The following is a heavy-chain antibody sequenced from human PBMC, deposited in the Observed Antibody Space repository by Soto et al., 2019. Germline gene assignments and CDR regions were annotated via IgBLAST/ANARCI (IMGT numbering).Heavy chain of an antibody. CDR1: GYTFISYA. CDR2: INAGNGNT. CDR3: ARDTGDGTFDF. Sequence: ASVKVSCKASGYTFISYAIHWVRQAPGQRLEWMGWINAGNGNTKYSQKFQGRVTITRDTSASTAYMELTSLRSEDTAVYYCARDTGDGTFDFWGQGTLVTVSS. V-gene: IGHV1-3*01. J-gene: IGHJ4*02. D-gene: IGHD7-27*01.